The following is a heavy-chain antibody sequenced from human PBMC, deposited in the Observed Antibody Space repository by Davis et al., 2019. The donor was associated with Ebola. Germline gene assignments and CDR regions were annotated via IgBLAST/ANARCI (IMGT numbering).Heavy chain of an antibody. CDR1: GYTFTSYG. D-gene: IGHD3-10*01. Sequence: ASVKVSCKASGYTFTSYGISWVRQAPGQGLEWMGWISAYNGNTNYAQKLQGRVTMTTDTSTSTAYMELRSLRSDDTAVYYCARGTLWFGESPHWYFDLWGRGTLVTVSS. CDR3: ARGTLWFGESPHWYFDL. J-gene: IGHJ2*01. V-gene: IGHV1-18*01. CDR2: ISAYNGNT.